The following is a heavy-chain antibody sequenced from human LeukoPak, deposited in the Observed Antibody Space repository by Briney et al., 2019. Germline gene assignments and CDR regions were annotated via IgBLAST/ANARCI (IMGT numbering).Heavy chain of an antibody. CDR3: ARDVPFWESCDD. J-gene: IGHJ4*02. CDR1: VFMFDDYG. CDR2: IKPDESEK. D-gene: IGHD3-10*01. V-gene: IGHV3-7*04. Sequence: PGGSLRLSCAASVFMFDDYGINWVRQAPGKGLEWVANIKPDESEKYYVASVKGRFTISRDNAKNSLYLQMDSLRVDDTAVYYCARDVPFWESCDDRGQGTLVTVSS.